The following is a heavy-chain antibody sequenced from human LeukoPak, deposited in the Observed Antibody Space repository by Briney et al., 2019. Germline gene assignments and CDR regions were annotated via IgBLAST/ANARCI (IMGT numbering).Heavy chain of an antibody. CDR3: ASGYSYGYGEFDP. CDR1: GYTLTELS. Sequence: GASVKVSCKVSGYTLTELSMHWVRQAPGKGLEWMGGFDPEDGETIYAQKFQGRVTITADKSTSTAYMELSSLRSEDTAVYYCASGYSYGYGEFDPWGQGTLVTVSS. V-gene: IGHV1-24*01. J-gene: IGHJ5*02. D-gene: IGHD5-18*01. CDR2: FDPEDGET.